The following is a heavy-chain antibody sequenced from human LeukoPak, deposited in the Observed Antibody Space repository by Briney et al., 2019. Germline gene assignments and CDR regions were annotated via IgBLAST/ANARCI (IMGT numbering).Heavy chain of an antibody. Sequence: SETLSLTCAVYGGVFSGYYWGWIRQPPGKGLEWIGEINHSGSTNYNPSLKSRVTISVDTSTNQFSLKLSSVTAADTAVYYCARDQQNTVTRYFDYWGQGTLVTVSS. CDR1: GGVFSGYY. CDR2: INHSGST. J-gene: IGHJ4*02. V-gene: IGHV4-34*01. D-gene: IGHD4-11*01. CDR3: ARDQQNTVTRYFDY.